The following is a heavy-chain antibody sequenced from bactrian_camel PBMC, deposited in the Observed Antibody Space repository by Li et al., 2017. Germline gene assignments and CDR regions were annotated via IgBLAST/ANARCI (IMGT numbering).Heavy chain of an antibody. CDR3: AAGSVVGGIY. D-gene: IGHD6*01. J-gene: IGHJ4*01. V-gene: IGHV3S63*01. CDR1: GFTFDDTD. Sequence: HVQLVESGGGSVQAGETLRLSCLVSGFTFDDTDMGWYRQAPGNECELVASISSDGSTSVEDTVKGRFTISQDNAKNTVYLQMNSLKAEDTAVYYCAAGSVVGGIYWGQGTQVTVS. CDR2: ISSDGST.